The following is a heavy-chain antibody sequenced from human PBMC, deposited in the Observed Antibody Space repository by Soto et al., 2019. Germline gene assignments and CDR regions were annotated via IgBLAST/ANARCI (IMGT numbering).Heavy chain of an antibody. Sequence: SVKVSCKASGGTFSSYAISWVRQAPGQGLEWMGGIIPIFGTANYAQKFQGRVTITADESTSTAYMELSSLRSEDTAVYFCARGGYYDSSGYFTRLGYWGQGTLVTVSS. CDR2: IIPIFGTA. CDR3: ARGGYYDSSGYFTRLGY. CDR1: GGTFSSYA. V-gene: IGHV1-69*13. D-gene: IGHD3-22*01. J-gene: IGHJ4*02.